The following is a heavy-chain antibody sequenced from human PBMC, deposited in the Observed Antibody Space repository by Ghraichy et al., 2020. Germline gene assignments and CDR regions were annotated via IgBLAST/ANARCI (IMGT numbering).Heavy chain of an antibody. CDR2: ISSSSSYI. J-gene: IGHJ4*02. Sequence: GESLNISCAASGFTFSSYSMNWVRQAPGKGLEWVSSISSSSSYIYYADSVKGRFTISRDNAKNSLYLQMNSLRAEDTAVYYCARDRGGSYGFGDYWGQGTLVTVSS. CDR3: ARDRGGSYGFGDY. D-gene: IGHD1-26*01. V-gene: IGHV3-21*01. CDR1: GFTFSSYS.